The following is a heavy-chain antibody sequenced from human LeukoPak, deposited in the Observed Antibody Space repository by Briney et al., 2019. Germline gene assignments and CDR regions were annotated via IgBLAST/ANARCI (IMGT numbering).Heavy chain of an antibody. CDR2: IYYSGST. V-gene: IGHV4-39*02. CDR3: AREGGYCNSGYCYISSDY. J-gene: IGHJ4*02. CDR1: GGSISSSSYY. D-gene: IGHD2-2*02. Sequence: PSETLSLTCTVSGGSISSSSYYWGWIRQPPGKGLEWIGTIYYSGSTYYNPSLKSRVTISVDTSNDQFSLKLSSVTAADTAVYYCAREGGYCNSGYCYISSDYWGQGALLTVSS.